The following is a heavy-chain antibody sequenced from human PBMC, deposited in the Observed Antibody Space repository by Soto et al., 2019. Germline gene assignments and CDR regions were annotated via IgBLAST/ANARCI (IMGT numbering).Heavy chain of an antibody. CDR2: IIPIIGTA. CDR3: ASSYCTNGVCYRVGVDGMDV. Sequence: SVKVSCKASGYTFTGYYMHWVRQAPGQGLEWMGGIIPIIGTANYAQKFQGRVTITADESTSTAYMELGSLRSEDTAVYYCASSYCTNGVCYRVGVDGMDVWGQGTTVTVSS. D-gene: IGHD2-8*01. J-gene: IGHJ6*02. V-gene: IGHV1-69*13. CDR1: GYTFTGYY.